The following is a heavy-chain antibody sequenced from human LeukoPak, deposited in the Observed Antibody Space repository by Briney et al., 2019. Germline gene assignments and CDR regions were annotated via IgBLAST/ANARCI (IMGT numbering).Heavy chain of an antibody. V-gene: IGHV3-21*01. J-gene: IGHJ6*02. CDR3: ARDMPGRDCSGGSCDGYGLDV. CDR2: INRNGSII. CDR1: GFTFRSYS. D-gene: IGHD2-15*01. Sequence: PGGSLRLSCAAYGFTFRSYSMNSVRQAPGKGLERVCSINRNGSIIYHAESMKGRFPIYRDNAKNSLYLQMNSLRAEDTAVYYCARDMPGRDCSGGSCDGYGLDVWGQGTTVIVSS.